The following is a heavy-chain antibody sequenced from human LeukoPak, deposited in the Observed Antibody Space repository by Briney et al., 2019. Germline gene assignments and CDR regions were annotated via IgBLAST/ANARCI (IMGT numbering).Heavy chain of an antibody. CDR3: ARDFTPPHCTSTSCPRGSWFDP. Sequence: GASVKVSCKASGYTFTNYGITWVRQAPGQGLEWMGWINPYNANTAYAQELQGRVTMTTDTSTSTAYMDLRSLRSDDTAVYYCARDFTPPHCTSTSCPRGSWFDPWGQGTLVTVSS. CDR1: GYTFTNYG. CDR2: INPYNANT. D-gene: IGHD2-2*01. J-gene: IGHJ5*02. V-gene: IGHV1-18*01.